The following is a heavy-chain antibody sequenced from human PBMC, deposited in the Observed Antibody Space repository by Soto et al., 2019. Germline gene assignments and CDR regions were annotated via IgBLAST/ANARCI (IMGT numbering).Heavy chain of an antibody. J-gene: IGHJ4*02. D-gene: IGHD3-10*01. V-gene: IGHV3-21*01. Sequence: GGSLRLSCAASGLTFSSYSMDWVRQAPGKGLEWVSSISSSSNYINYADSVKGRFTISRDNAKNSLYLQMDGLRAEDTAVYYCAREKRFSRGSDYFDYWGQGALVTVSS. CDR3: AREKRFSRGSDYFDY. CDR2: ISSSSNYI. CDR1: GLTFSSYS.